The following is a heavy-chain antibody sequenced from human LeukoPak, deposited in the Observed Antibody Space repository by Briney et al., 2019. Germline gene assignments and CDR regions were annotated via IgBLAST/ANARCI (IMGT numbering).Heavy chain of an antibody. V-gene: IGHV4-39*07. CDR2: ISYSGST. D-gene: IGHD3-9*01. CDR3: ARLTGYSSESWFDP. CDR1: GGSISSSSYY. Sequence: PSETLSLTCIVSGGSISSSSYYWGWIRQPPGKGLEWIGSISYSGSTYYNPSLKSRVTISVHTSKNQFSLKLSSVTAADTAVYYCARLTGYSSESWFDPWGQGTLVTVSS. J-gene: IGHJ5*02.